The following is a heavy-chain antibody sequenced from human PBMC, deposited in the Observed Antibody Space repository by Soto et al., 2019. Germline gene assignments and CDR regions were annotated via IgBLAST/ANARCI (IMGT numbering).Heavy chain of an antibody. CDR1: GDSVTINSDA. J-gene: IGHJ6*01. V-gene: IGHV6-1*01. Sequence: SQTLSLTCAISGDSVTINSDAWNLIRHSPPRGHEWLRSTYHRTKWYNDYAVSVKSRITINPDTSKNQFSLQLNSVTPEDTAVYYFARGSISGSGSSKHYYFYYYGMDVWGQGTTVTGS. D-gene: IGHD3-10*01. CDR3: ARGSISGSGSSKHYYFYYYGMDV. CDR2: TYHRTKWYN.